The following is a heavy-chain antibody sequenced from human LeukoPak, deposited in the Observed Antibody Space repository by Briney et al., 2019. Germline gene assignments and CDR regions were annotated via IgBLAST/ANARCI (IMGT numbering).Heavy chain of an antibody. V-gene: IGHV3-66*01. J-gene: IGHJ6*02. CDR3: ASRDKGYYYGMDV. CDR1: GFTVSSNY. Sequence: GGSLRLSCAASGFTVSSNYMSWVRQAPGKGLEWVSLIYSGGSTYYADSVKGRFTISRDNSKNTLYLQMNSLRAEDTAVYYCASRDKGYYYGMDVRGQGTTVTVSS. CDR2: IYSGGST. D-gene: IGHD5-24*01.